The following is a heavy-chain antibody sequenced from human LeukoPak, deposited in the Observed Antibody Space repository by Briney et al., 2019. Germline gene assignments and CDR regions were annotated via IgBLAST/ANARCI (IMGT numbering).Heavy chain of an antibody. CDR1: GYTFTGYY. V-gene: IGHV1-2*06. CDR2: INPNSGGT. Sequence: ASVKVSCKASGYTFTGYYMHWVRQAPGQGLEWMGRINPNSGGTNYAQKLQGRVTMTRDTSISTAYMELSRPRSDDTAVYYCARARGTSGSYFREDFDYWGQGTLVTVSS. D-gene: IGHD3-10*01. CDR3: ARARGTSGSYFREDFDY. J-gene: IGHJ4*02.